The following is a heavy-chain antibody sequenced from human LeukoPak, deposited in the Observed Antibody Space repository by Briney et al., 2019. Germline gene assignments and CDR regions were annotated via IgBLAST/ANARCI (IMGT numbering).Heavy chain of an antibody. CDR1: GFTSSSYW. CDR2: IKQDGSEK. D-gene: IGHD3-22*01. CDR3: ARDGGYYYDSSGYFDAFDI. Sequence: GGSLRLSCAASGFTSSSYWMSWVRQAPGKGLEWVANIKQDGSEKYYVDSVKGRFTISRDNAKNSLYLQMNSLRAEDTAVYYCARDGGYYYDSSGYFDAFDIWGQGTMVTVSS. V-gene: IGHV3-7*01. J-gene: IGHJ3*02.